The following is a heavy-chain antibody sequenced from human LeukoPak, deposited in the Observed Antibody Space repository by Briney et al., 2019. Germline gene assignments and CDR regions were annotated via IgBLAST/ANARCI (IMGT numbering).Heavy chain of an antibody. Sequence: SETLSLTCTVSGGSISSSTYYWGWIRQPPGKGLEWIGSIYYSGTTYYMSSLKSRVNISADTSKSQFSLKLSSVTAADTAVYYCARHAYSFDQRTDYWGQGTLVTVSS. CDR1: GGSISSSTYY. CDR3: ARHAYSFDQRTDY. D-gene: IGHD5-18*01. J-gene: IGHJ4*02. V-gene: IGHV4-39*01. CDR2: IYYSGTT.